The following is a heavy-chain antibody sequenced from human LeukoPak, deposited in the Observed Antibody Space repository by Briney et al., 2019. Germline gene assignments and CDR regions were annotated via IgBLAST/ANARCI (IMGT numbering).Heavy chain of an antibody. V-gene: IGHV4-34*01. D-gene: IGHD6-13*01. CDR1: GGSFSGYY. CDR3: ARGLLTGYSSSWYVGSYNWFDP. Sequence: PSETLSLTCAVYGGSFSGYYWSWIRQPPGKGLEWIGEINHSGSTNYNPSLKSRVTISVDTSKNQFSLKLSSVTAADTAVYYCARGLLTGYSSSWYVGSYNWFDPWGQGTLVTVS. CDR2: INHSGST. J-gene: IGHJ5*02.